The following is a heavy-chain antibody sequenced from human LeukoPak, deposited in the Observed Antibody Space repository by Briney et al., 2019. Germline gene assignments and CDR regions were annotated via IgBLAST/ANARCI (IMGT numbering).Heavy chain of an antibody. D-gene: IGHD2-2*02. J-gene: IGHJ1*01. CDR1: GFTFSSYW. CDR3: ARDTPILYHNQH. CDR2: IKKDGSEK. Sequence: GGSLRLSCAASGFTFSSYWMSWVRQAPGKGLEWVANIKKDGSEKYYVDSVKGRFTISRDNAKNPLYLQMNSLRAEDTAVYHCARDTPILYHNQHWGQDTLVTVSS. V-gene: IGHV3-7*01.